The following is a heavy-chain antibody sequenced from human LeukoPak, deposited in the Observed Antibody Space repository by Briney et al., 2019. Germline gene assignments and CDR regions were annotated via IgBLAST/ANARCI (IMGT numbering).Heavy chain of an antibody. Sequence: PGGSLRLPCAASGFTFSGYAMNWVRQAPGKGLEWVSSINGGGNTFYADSVKGRFAISRDNAKNSLYLQMNGLRAEDTAVYYCARDPAEADCWGQGTLVTVSS. CDR2: INGGGNT. CDR3: ARDPAEADC. V-gene: IGHV3-21*06. J-gene: IGHJ4*02. CDR1: GFTFSGYA.